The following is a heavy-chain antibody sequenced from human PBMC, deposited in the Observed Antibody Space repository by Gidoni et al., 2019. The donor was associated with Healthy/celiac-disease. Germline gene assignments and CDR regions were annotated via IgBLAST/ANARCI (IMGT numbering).Heavy chain of an antibody. CDR1: GFTFSSYG. Sequence: QVQLVESGGGVVQPGRSLRLSCAASGFTFSSYGMHWVRQAPGKGLEWVAVIWYDGSNKYYADSVKGRFTISRDNSKNTLYLQMNSLRAEDTAVYYCARDPFDSSGYYYEYYFDYWGQGTLVTVSS. J-gene: IGHJ4*02. CDR3: ARDPFDSSGYYYEYYFDY. D-gene: IGHD3-22*01. V-gene: IGHV3-33*01. CDR2: IWYDGSNK.